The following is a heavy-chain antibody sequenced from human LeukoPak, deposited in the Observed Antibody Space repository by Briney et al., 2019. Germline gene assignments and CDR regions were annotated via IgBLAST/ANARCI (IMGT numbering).Heavy chain of an antibody. CDR2: IYGNDHK. CDR3: AHDSPGNYGFDF. V-gene: IGHV2-5*01. D-gene: IGHD3-10*01. Sequence: SGPTLVKPTQTLTLTCSSSGFSLNTAAVGVAWIRQPPGKALEWLALIYGNDHKRYSPSLQSRLTIAKGTSKNQVVLTMTSMDPVDTATYYCAHDSPGNYGFDFWGQGTLVTVSS. CDR1: GFSLNTAAVG. J-gene: IGHJ4*02.